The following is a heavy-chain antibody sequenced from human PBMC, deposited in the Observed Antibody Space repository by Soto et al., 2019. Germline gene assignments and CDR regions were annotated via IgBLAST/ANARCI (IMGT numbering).Heavy chain of an antibody. CDR3: ARDSFRRDYDFWSGYYSHFDY. D-gene: IGHD3-3*01. J-gene: IGHJ4*02. V-gene: IGHV1-69*01. CDR2: IIPIFGTA. CDR1: GGTFSSYA. Sequence: QVQLVQSGAEVKKPGSSVKVSCKASGGTFSSYAISWVRKAPGQGLEWMGGIIPIFGTANYAQKFQGRVTITADESTSTAYMELSSLRSEDTAVYYCARDSFRRDYDFWSGYYSHFDYWGQGTLVTVSS.